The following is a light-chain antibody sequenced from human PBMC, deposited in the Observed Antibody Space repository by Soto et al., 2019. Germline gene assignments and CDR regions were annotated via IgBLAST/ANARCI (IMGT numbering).Light chain of an antibody. CDR2: LGS. CDR1: QSLLHSNGYNY. CDR3: MQALQTPRT. Sequence: DLVMTQSPLSLPVTPGEPASISCRSSQSLLHSNGYNYLDWYLQKPGQSPQLLIYLGSNRASGVPYRFRGSGSGTDFTLKISRVEAEDVGVYYCMQALQTPRTFGPGTKVDIK. J-gene: IGKJ3*01. V-gene: IGKV2-28*01.